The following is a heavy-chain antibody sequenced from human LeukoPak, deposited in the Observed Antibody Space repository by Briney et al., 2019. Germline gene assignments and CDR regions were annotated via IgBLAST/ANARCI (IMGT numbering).Heavy chain of an antibody. D-gene: IGHD5-18*01. Sequence: PGKSLKISCKGSGYSFGSSWIAWVRQLPGKGLEWMGIIYPGDSDTRYSPSFQGQVTISADKSIGTAYLQWSSLKTSDTAIYYCARRQTYSYGLDYWGQGTLVTVYS. J-gene: IGHJ4*02. CDR3: ARRQTYSYGLDY. CDR2: IYPGDSDT. CDR1: GYSFGSSW. V-gene: IGHV5-51*01.